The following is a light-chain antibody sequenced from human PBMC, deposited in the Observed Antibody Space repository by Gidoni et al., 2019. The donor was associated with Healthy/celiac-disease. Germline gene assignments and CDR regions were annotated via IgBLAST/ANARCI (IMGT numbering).Light chain of an antibody. V-gene: IGKV3-20*01. J-gene: IGKJ1*01. CDR2: GAS. CDR3: QQYGSSPRT. CDR1: QSVSSSY. Sequence: EIVFTQSPGTLSLSPGEKATLSCRASQSVSSSYLAWYQQKPGQAPRLLIYGASSRATGIPDRFSGSGSGTDFTLTISRLEPEDFAVYYCQQYGSSPRTFXXXTKVEIK.